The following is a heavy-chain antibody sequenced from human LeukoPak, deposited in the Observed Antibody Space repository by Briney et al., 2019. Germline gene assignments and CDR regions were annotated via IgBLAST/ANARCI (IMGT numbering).Heavy chain of an antibody. CDR3: AKGEYSSSWAFDY. V-gene: IGHV3-11*04. CDR2: ISSSGSTI. Sequence: PGGSLRLSCAASGFTFSDYYMSWIRQAPGKGLEWVSYISSSGSTIYYADSVKGRFTISRDNSKNTLYLQMSSLRAEDTAVYYCAKGEYSSSWAFDYWGQGTLVTVSS. CDR1: GFTFSDYY. J-gene: IGHJ4*02. D-gene: IGHD6-13*01.